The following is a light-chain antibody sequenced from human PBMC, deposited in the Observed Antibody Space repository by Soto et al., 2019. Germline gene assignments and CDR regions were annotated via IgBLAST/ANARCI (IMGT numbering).Light chain of an antibody. CDR2: GAS. J-gene: IGKJ2*01. CDR3: QQYNKWPPYT. Sequence: EIGMTQSPANLSVSPGERATLSCRASQSVSSNLAWYQQKPGQGPRLLIYGASTRATSIPARFSGSGSGTEFTLTINSLQSADFAVYYGQQYNKWPPYTFGQGTKLEIK. V-gene: IGKV3-15*01. CDR1: QSVSSN.